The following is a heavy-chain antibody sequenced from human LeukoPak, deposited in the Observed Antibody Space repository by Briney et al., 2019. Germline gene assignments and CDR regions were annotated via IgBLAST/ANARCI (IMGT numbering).Heavy chain of an antibody. CDR1: GFTFHFYS. V-gene: IGHV3-48*01. Sequence: GGSLRLSCAASGFTFHFYSMTWVRQAPGKGLEWVSYISSRSSTIYYTDSVKGRFTVSRDNAKNSLNLQMNSLRAEDTAVYYCAKPYSYGSRSYMDYWGQGTLVTVSS. CDR3: AKPYSYGSRSYMDY. D-gene: IGHD3-10*01. J-gene: IGHJ4*02. CDR2: ISSRSSTI.